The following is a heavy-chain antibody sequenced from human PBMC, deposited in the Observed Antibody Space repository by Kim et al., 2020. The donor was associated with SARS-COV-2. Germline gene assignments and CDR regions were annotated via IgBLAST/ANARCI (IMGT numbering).Heavy chain of an antibody. CDR1: GLSFNTLA. J-gene: IGHJ5*02. CDR2: ISYDGGLK. D-gene: IGHD1-26*01. CDR3: NSGIPGT. Sequence: GGSLRLSCEASGLSFNTLAFHWVRQTPDKRLEWLALISYDGGLKFYADSLEGRSTISRDNTKNMTYLQIDSLRPEDTALYYCNSGIPGTWGQGTRVTVS. V-gene: IGHV3-30*04.